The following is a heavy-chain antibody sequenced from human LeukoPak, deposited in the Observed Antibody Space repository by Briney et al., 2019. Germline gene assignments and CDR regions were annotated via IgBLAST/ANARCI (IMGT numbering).Heavy chain of an antibody. Sequence: SETLFLTCTVSGYSISSGYYWGWIRQPPGKGLEWIGSIYHSGSTYYNPSLKSRVTISVDTSKNQFSLKLSSVTAADTAVYYCAAGYSGYKYWGQGTLVTVSS. J-gene: IGHJ4*02. CDR2: IYHSGST. CDR3: AAGYSGYKY. CDR1: GYSISSGYY. V-gene: IGHV4-38-2*02. D-gene: IGHD5-12*01.